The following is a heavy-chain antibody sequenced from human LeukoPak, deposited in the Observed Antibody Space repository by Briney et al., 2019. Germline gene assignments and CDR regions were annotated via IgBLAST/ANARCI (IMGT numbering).Heavy chain of an antibody. V-gene: IGHV4-59*01. J-gene: IGHJ4*02. CDR1: GGSISSYY. Sequence: PSETLSLTCTVSGGSISSYYWSWIRQPPGKGLEWIGYIYYSGSTNYNPSLKSRVTISADTSKNQFSLKLSSVTAADTAVYYCARDSTTVTGYFDYWGQGTLVTVSS. CDR3: ARDSTTVTGYFDY. D-gene: IGHD4-17*01. CDR2: IYYSGST.